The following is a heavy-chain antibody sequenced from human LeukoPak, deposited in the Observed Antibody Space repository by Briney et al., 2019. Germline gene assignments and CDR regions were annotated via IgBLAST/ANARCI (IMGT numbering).Heavy chain of an antibody. D-gene: IGHD2-8*02. CDR3: ARAESSGPGRLVLVHFDY. V-gene: IGHV1-69*01. CDR1: GGTFSSYA. J-gene: IGHJ4*02. CDR2: IIPIFGTA. Sequence: ASVKVSCKASGGTFSSYAISWVRQAPGQGLEWMGGIIPIFGTANYAQKFQGRVTITADESTSTAYMELSSLRSEDTAVYYCARAESSGPGRLVLVHFDYWGQGTLVTVSS.